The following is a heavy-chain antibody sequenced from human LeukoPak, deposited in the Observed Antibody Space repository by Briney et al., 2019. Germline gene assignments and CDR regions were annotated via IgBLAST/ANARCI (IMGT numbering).Heavy chain of an antibody. Sequence: GGSLRLSCAASGFSVNNLYMSWVRQAPGKGLEWVGRTRDKANSYTTEYAASVKGRFTISGDDSKNSLYLQMNSLKTEDTAVYYCARANCSGGSCYSSPEHWGQGTLVTVSS. CDR3: ARANCSGGSCYSSPEH. J-gene: IGHJ1*01. CDR1: GFSVNNLY. D-gene: IGHD2-15*01. V-gene: IGHV3-72*01. CDR2: TRDKANSYTT.